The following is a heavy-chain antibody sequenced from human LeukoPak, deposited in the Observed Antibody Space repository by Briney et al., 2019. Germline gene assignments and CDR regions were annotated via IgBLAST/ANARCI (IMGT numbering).Heavy chain of an antibody. V-gene: IGHV4-4*02. CDR2: IYHSGST. CDR1: GGSISSSNW. CDR3: ARSYYDFWSGSRALDY. Sequence: SETLSLTCAVSGGSISSSNWWSWVRQPPGKGLEWIGEIYHSGSTNYNPSLKSRVTISVDKSKNQFSLKLSSVTAADTAVYYCARSYYDFWSGSRALDYWGQGTLVTVSS. J-gene: IGHJ4*02. D-gene: IGHD3-3*01.